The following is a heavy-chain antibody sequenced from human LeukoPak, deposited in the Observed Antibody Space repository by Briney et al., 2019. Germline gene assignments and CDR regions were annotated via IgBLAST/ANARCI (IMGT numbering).Heavy chain of an antibody. Sequence: PSETLSLTCTVSGGSTSNYYWSWIRQPPGKGLEWIAYINYSGSTNYNPSLKSRVTISVDTSKNHFSLTLSSVTAADTAVYYCARFGGPHAFDIWGQGTMVTVSS. V-gene: IGHV4-59*01. CDR2: INYSGST. D-gene: IGHD3-3*01. J-gene: IGHJ3*02. CDR1: GGSTSNYY. CDR3: ARFGGPHAFDI.